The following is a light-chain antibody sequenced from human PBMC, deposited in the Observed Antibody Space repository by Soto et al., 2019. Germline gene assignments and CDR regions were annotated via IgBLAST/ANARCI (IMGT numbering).Light chain of an antibody. Sequence: EIVMTQSPGTLSVSPGERATLSCRASQSVSSSLAWYQQKPGQAPRLLMYGASTRATGTPARFSGSGSGTEFTLTIGSLQSEDFAVYYCQQYSSWPLSFGGGTKVDIK. J-gene: IGKJ4*01. V-gene: IGKV3D-15*01. CDR3: QQYSSWPLS. CDR1: QSVSSS. CDR2: GAS.